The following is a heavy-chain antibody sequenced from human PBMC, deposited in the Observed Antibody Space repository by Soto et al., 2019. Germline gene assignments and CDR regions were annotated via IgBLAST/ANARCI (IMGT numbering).Heavy chain of an antibody. J-gene: IGHJ6*02. D-gene: IGHD5-18*01. V-gene: IGHV4-30-4*01. CDR3: ARDRRGGYSYGRPGGGMDV. CDR1: GGSISSGDYY. Sequence: QVQLQESGPGLVKPSQTLSLTCTVSGGSISSGDYYWSWIRQPPGKGLEWIGYIYYSGSTYYNPSLNGRFPISVDTSKTQFSLKLSSVTAADTAVYYCARDRRGGYSYGRPGGGMDVWGQGTTVTVSS. CDR2: IYYSGST.